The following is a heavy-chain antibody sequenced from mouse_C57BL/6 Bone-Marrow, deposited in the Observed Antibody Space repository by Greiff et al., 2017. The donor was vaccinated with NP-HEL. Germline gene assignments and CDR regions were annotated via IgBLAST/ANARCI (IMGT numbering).Heavy chain of an antibody. J-gene: IGHJ3*01. CDR3: ARHQTAQVSSFAY. D-gene: IGHD3-2*02. CDR2: ISSGGSYT. Sequence: DVMLVESGGDLVKPGGSLKLSCAASGFTFSSYGMSWVRQTPDKRLEWVATISSGGSYTYYPDSVKGRFTISRDNAKNTLYLQMSSLKSEDTAMYYCARHQTAQVSSFAYWGQGTLVTVSA. V-gene: IGHV5-6*02. CDR1: GFTFSSYG.